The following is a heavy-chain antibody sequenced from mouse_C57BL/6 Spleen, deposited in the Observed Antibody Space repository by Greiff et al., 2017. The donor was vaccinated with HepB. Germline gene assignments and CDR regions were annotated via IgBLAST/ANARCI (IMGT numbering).Heavy chain of an antibody. J-gene: IGHJ4*01. D-gene: IGHD1-1*01. CDR3: ARSGITTVVAPMDY. CDR1: GYAFSSYW. CDR2: IYPGDGDT. V-gene: IGHV1-80*01. Sequence: QVQLQQSGAELVKPGASVKISCKASGYAFSSYWMNWVKQRPGKGLEWIGQIYPGDGDTNYNGKFKGKATLTADKSSSTAYMQLSSLTSEDSAVYFCARSGITTVVAPMDYWGQGTSVTVSS.